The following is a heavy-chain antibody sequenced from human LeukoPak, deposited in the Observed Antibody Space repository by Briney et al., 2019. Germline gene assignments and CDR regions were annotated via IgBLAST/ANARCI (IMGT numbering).Heavy chain of an antibody. CDR2: IWYDGSNK. CDR1: GFTFSSYG. Sequence: GGSLRLSCAASGFTFSSYGMHWVRQAPGKGLEWVAVIWYDGSNKYYAVSVKGRFTISRDNSKNTLYLQMNSLRAEDTAVYYCARDCEYSSGCCLDWGQGTLVTVSS. V-gene: IGHV3-33*01. D-gene: IGHD6-19*01. J-gene: IGHJ4*02. CDR3: ARDCEYSSGCCLD.